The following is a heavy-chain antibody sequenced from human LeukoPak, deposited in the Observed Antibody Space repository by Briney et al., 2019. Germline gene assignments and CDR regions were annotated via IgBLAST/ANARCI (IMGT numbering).Heavy chain of an antibody. V-gene: IGHV3-30*18. D-gene: IGHD1-20*01. CDR1: GFSFSSFG. CDR2: ISYDGSSK. Sequence: GGSLRLSCAASGFSFSSFGMHWVRQAPGKGLEWVAVISYDGSSKYYADSVKGRFTISRDNSKNTLYLQMNSLRAEDTAVYYCAKDVKYNWNYIDYWGQGTLVTVSS. CDR3: AKDVKYNWNYIDY. J-gene: IGHJ4*02.